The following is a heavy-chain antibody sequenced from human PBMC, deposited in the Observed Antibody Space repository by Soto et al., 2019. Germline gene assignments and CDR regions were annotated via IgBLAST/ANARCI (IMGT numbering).Heavy chain of an antibody. J-gene: IGHJ6*02. CDR2: ISGSGGST. D-gene: IGHD3-10*01. CDR1: GFTFSSYA. CDR3: AKAFVQLGFGPDYYGMDV. Sequence: LRLSCAASGFTFSSYAMSWVRQAPGKGREWVSAISGSGGSTYYADSVKGRFTISRDNSKNTLYLQMNSLRAEDTAVYYCAKAFVQLGFGPDYYGMDVWGQGTTVTVSS. V-gene: IGHV3-23*01.